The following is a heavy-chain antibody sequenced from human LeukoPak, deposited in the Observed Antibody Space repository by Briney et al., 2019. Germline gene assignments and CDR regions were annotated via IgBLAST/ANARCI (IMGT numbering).Heavy chain of an antibody. D-gene: IGHD3-10*01. CDR2: IYSGGST. V-gene: IGHV3-53*01. CDR3: ARAITMVRGVISKYNWFDP. J-gene: IGHJ5*02. Sequence: GGSLRLSCAASGFTVSSNYMSWVRQAPGKGLEWVSVIYSGGSTYYADSVKGRFTISRDNSKNTLYLQMNSLGAEDTAVYYCARAITMVRGVISKYNWFDPWGQGTLVTVSS. CDR1: GFTVSSNY.